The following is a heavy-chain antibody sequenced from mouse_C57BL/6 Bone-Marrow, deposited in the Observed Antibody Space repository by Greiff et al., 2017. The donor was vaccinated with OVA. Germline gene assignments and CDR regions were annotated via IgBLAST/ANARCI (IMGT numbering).Heavy chain of an antibody. V-gene: IGHV12-3*01. CDR2: ITHSGET. CDR3: AGDSYRGIAY. J-gene: IGHJ3*01. CDR1: GFPITSGYY. Sequence: VQLQESGPGLVKPSQSLFLTCSITGFPITSGYYWIWIRQSPGKPLEWMGYITHSGETFYNPSLQSPISITRETSKNQFFLQLNSVTTEDTAMYYCAGDSYRGIAYWGQGTLVTVSA.